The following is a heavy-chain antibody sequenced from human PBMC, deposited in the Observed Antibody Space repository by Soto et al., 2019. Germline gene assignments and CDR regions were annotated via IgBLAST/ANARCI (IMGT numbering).Heavy chain of an antibody. CDR2: IYYSGST. CDR1: GGSIRDYF. CDR3: ARGRILLWFGELLALDYYYGMDV. Sequence: PSETLSLTCTVSGGSIRDYFWTWIRQPPGKGLEWIGYIYYSGSTNYNPSLKSRVTISVDTSKNQFSLKLSSVTAADTAAYYCARGRILLWFGELLALDYYYGMDVWGQGTTVTVSS. V-gene: IGHV4-59*12. J-gene: IGHJ6*02. D-gene: IGHD3-10*01.